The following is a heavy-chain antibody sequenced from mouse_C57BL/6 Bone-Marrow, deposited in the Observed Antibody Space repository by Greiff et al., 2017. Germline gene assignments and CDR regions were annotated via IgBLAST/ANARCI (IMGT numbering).Heavy chain of an antibody. V-gene: IGHV1-69*01. Sequence: VQLQQPGAELVMPGASVKLSCKASGYTFTSYWMHWVKQRPGQGLEWIGEIDPSDSYTNYNQKFKGKSTLTVDKSSSTAYMQLSSLTSEDSAVYYCARSDYYGSNAMDYWGQGTSVTVSS. J-gene: IGHJ4*01. CDR1: GYTFTSYW. D-gene: IGHD1-1*01. CDR2: IDPSDSYT. CDR3: ARSDYYGSNAMDY.